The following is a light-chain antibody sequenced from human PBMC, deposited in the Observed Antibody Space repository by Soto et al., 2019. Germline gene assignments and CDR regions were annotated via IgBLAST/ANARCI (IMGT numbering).Light chain of an antibody. CDR2: GAS. V-gene: IGKV3-20*01. CDR3: KQYGSSLFT. J-gene: IGKJ3*01. CDR1: QSVSSSY. Sequence: EIVLTQSPGTLSLSPGERATLSCRASQSVSSSYLAWYQQKPGQAPRLLIYGASSRATGIPYRFSGSGSGTDFTLTISRLEPEDFAVYYCKQYGSSLFTFGPGTKVDIK.